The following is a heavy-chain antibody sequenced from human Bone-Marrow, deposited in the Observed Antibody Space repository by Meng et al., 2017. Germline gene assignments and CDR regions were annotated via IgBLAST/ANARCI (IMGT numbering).Heavy chain of an antibody. CDR3: ASKYSSSFYYYGMDV. CDR1: GFTFSSYS. CDR2: ISSSSSYI. J-gene: IGHJ6*02. D-gene: IGHD6-6*01. Sequence: GESLKISCAASGFTFSSYSMNWVRQAPGKGLEWVSSISSSSSYIYYADSVKGRFTISRDNAKNSLYLQMNSLRAEDTAVYYCASKYSSSFYYYGMDVWGQGTTATFSS. V-gene: IGHV3-21*01.